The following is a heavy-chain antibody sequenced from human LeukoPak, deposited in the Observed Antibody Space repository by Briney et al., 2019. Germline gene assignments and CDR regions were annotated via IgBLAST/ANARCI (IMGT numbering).Heavy chain of an antibody. J-gene: IGHJ6*03. CDR1: GFTFSSYS. CDR3: ACTTGYDFSSYYYYYMDV. V-gene: IGHV3-21*01. Sequence: GGSLRLSCAASGFTFSSYSMNWVRQAPGKGLEGVSSISSSSSYIYYADSVKGRFTISRDNAKNSLYLEMNSLRAEDTAVYYCACTTGYDFSSYYYYYMDVWGQGTTVTVSS. D-gene: IGHD5-12*01. CDR2: ISSSSSYI.